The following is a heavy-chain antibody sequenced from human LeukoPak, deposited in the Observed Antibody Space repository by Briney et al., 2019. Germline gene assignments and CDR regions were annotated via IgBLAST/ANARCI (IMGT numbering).Heavy chain of an antibody. CDR2: IYPGDSDT. Sequence: GESLKISCKGSRYSFSSYWIAWVRQMPGKGLEWMGIIYPGDSDTTYSPSFQGQVTISADKSISTAYLQWNSLKASDTAMYFCARRRSSTLIDYWGQGTLVTVSS. CDR3: ARRRSSTLIDY. V-gene: IGHV5-51*01. J-gene: IGHJ4*02. D-gene: IGHD3-10*01. CDR1: RYSFSSYW.